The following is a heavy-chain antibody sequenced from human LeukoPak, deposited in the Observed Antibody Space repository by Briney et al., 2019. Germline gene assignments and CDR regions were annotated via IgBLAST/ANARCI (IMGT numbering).Heavy chain of an antibody. CDR2: INPNSGGT. V-gene: IGHV1-2*04. J-gene: IGHJ6*02. D-gene: IGHD2-21*02. CDR3: ARGGGDCEATGCYGMDV. CDR1: GYTFTGYY. Sequence: ASVKVSCRASGYTFTGYYMHWVRQAPGQGLEWMGWINPNSGGTNYAQKFQGWVTMTRDTSISTAYMELSRLRSDDTAVYYCARGGGDCEATGCYGMDVWGQGTTVTVSS.